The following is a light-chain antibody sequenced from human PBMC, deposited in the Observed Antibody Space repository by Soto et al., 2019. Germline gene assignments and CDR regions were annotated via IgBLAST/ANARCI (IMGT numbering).Light chain of an antibody. Sequence: QLVLTQSPSASASLGASVKLTCTLSSGHSSYAIAWHQQQPEKGPRYLMKLNSDGSHSKGDGIPDRFSGSSSGAERYLTISSLQSGDEADYYCQTWGTGIHYVFGTGTKVTVL. CDR1: SGHSSYA. CDR3: QTWGTGIHYV. J-gene: IGLJ1*01. CDR2: LNSDGSH. V-gene: IGLV4-69*01.